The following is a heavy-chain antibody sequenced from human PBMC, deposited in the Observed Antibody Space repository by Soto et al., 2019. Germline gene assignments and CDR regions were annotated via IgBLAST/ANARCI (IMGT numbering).Heavy chain of an antibody. CDR3: ARDGDIVVVVAATRTARNYYYGMDV. V-gene: IGHV1-18*01. CDR2: ISAYNGNT. J-gene: IGHJ6*02. CDR1: GYTFTRYG. D-gene: IGHD2-15*01. Sequence: GASVKVCCKASGYTFTRYGISWVRQAPGQGLEWMGWISAYNGNTNYAQKLQGRVTMTTDASTSTAYMELRSLRSDDTAVYYCARDGDIVVVVAATRTARNYYYGMDVWGQGTTVTVSS.